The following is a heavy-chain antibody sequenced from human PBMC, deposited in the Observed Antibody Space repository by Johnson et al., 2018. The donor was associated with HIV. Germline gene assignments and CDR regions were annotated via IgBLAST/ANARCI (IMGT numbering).Heavy chain of an antibody. CDR3: AKDKSNAFDI. CDR1: GFTFSSYG. CDR2: ISYDGSNK. J-gene: IGHJ3*02. Sequence: QVQLVESGGGVVQPGRSLRLSCAASGFTFSSYGMHWVRQAPGKGLEWVAVISYDGSNKYYADSVKGRFTISRDNSKNTLYLQMNSLRAKDTAVYYCAKDKSNAFDIWGQWTMVTVSS. V-gene: IGHV3-30*18.